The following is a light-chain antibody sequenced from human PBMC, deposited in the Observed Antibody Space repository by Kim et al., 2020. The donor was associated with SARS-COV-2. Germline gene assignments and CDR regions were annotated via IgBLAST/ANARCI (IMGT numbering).Light chain of an antibody. CDR3: ATWDDGLNGWV. CDR2: DNN. CDR1: RTNIGDNY. Sequence: ELTQPPSASGTPGQRVAISCSGSRTNIGDNYVNWYQQVPGSAPKLLIYDNNQRPSGLPDRFSGSKSATSASLAISDLQSEDEADYYCATWDDGLNGWVFGGGTKVTVL. V-gene: IGLV1-44*01. J-gene: IGLJ3*02.